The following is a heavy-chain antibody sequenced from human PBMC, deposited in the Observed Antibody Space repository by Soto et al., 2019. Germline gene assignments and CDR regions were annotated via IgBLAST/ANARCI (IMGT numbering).Heavy chain of an antibody. CDR3: ASNQDHSSGWYVTYFQH. V-gene: IGHV4-31*03. CDR2: IYYSGST. J-gene: IGHJ1*01. Sequence: QVQLQESGPGLVKPSQTLSLTCTVSGGSISSGGYYWSWIRQHPGKGLEWIGYIYYSGSTYYNPSLKSRVTISVDTSKNQFSLKLSSVTAADTAVYYCASNQDHSSGWYVTYFQHWGQGTLVTVSS. CDR1: GGSISSGGYY. D-gene: IGHD6-19*01.